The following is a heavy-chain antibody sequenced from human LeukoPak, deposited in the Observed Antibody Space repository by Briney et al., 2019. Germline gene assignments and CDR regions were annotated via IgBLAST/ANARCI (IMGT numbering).Heavy chain of an antibody. V-gene: IGHV4-34*01. Sequence: SETLSLTCAVYGGSFSGYYWSWVRQPPGKGLEWIGEINHSGSTNYNPSLKSRVTISVDTSKNQFSLKLSSVAAADTAVYYCARGYGGQFDYWGQGTLVTVSS. CDR2: INHSGST. D-gene: IGHD4-17*01. J-gene: IGHJ4*02. CDR1: GGSFSGYY. CDR3: ARGYGGQFDY.